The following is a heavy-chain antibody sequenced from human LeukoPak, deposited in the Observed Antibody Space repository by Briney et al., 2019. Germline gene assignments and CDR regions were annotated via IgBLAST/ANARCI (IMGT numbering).Heavy chain of an antibody. CDR2: IYYSGST. V-gene: IGHV4-39*01. D-gene: IGHD6-6*01. J-gene: IGHJ5*02. CDR3: ARHPGTYRSSSSWFDP. CDR1: GGSISSSSYY. Sequence: PSETLSLTCTVSGGSISSSSYYWGWIRQPPGKGLEWIGSIYYSGSTYYNPSLKSRVTISVDMSKNQFSLKLSSVTAADTAVYYCARHPGTYRSSSSWFDPWGQGTLVTVSS.